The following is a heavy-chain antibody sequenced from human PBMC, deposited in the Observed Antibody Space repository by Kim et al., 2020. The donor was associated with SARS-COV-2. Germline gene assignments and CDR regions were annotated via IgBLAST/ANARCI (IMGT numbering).Heavy chain of an antibody. J-gene: IGHJ3*02. CDR3: ARDLGLRGRWTDAFDI. V-gene: IGHV1-69*04. CDR1: GGTFSSYT. CDR2: IIPILGIA. Sequence: SVKVSCKASGGTFSSYTISWVRQAPGQGLEWMGRIIPILGIANYAQKFQGRVTITADKSTSTAYMELSSLRSEDTAVYYCARDLGLRGRWTDAFDIWGQGTMVTVSS. D-gene: IGHD4-17*01.